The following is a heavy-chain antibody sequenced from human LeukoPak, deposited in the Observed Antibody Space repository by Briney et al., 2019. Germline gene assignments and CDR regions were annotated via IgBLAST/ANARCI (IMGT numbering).Heavy chain of an antibody. V-gene: IGHV3-9*01. J-gene: IGHJ5*01. CDR3: AKVDGYNSGWYDS. Sequence: GGSLRLSCAASGFTFDDYGMHWVRQPPGKGLEWVSGISWNSGNVGYADSVKGRFTISRDNARNSLYLQMNGLRAEDTALYYCAKVDGYNSGWYDSWGQGTLVTVSS. D-gene: IGHD6-19*01. CDR2: ISWNSGNV. CDR1: GFTFDDYG.